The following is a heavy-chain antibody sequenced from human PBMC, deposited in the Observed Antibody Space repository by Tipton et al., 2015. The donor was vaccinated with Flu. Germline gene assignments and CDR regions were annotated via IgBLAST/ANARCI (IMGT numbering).Heavy chain of an antibody. V-gene: IGHV3-53*01. CDR2: IYSGGST. CDR1: GFTVSSNY. J-gene: IGHJ6*02. Sequence: SLRLSCAASGFTVSSNYMSWVRQAPGKGLGWVSVIYSGGSTYYADSVKGRFTISRDNSKNTLYLQMNSLRAEDTAVYYWARDPGATTDYYYYGMDVWGQGTTVTVSS. CDR3: ARDPGATTDYYYYGMDV. D-gene: IGHD1-26*01.